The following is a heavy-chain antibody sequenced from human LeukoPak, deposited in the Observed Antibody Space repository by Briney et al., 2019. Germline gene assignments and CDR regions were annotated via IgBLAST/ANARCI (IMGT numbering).Heavy chain of an antibody. J-gene: IGHJ5*02. CDR1: GGSISSYY. Sequence: SETLSLTCTVSGGSISSYYWSWIRQPPGKGLEWIGYIYYSGSTNYNPSLKSRVTISVDTSKNQYSLKLSSVTAADTAVYYCARATAGTTNWFDPWGQGTLVTVSS. V-gene: IGHV4-59*01. CDR3: ARATAGTTNWFDP. D-gene: IGHD1-7*01. CDR2: IYYSGST.